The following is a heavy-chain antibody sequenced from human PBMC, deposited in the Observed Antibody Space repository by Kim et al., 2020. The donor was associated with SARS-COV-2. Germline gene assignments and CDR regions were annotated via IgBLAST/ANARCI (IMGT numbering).Heavy chain of an antibody. V-gene: IGHV3-74*01. D-gene: IGHD3-22*01. CDR3: ARSLVYYDSSGYFLTSEFDY. Sequence: RFTISRDNAKNTLYLQMNSLRAEDTAVYYCARSLVYYDSSGYFLTSEFDYWGQGTLVTVSS. J-gene: IGHJ4*02.